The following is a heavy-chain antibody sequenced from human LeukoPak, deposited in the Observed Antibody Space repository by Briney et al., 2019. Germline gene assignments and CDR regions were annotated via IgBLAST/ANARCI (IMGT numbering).Heavy chain of an antibody. CDR1: GGSISSGDYY. CDR2: IYYSGST. CDR3: ARGGLSSTGSDDAFDI. Sequence: PSETLSLTCTVSGGSISSGDYYWSWIRQPPGKGLEWIGYIYYSGSTYYNPSLKSRVTISVDTSKNQFSLKLSSVTAADTAVYYCARGGLSSTGSDDAFDIRGQGTMVTVSS. V-gene: IGHV4-30-4*01. D-gene: IGHD2-15*01. J-gene: IGHJ3*02.